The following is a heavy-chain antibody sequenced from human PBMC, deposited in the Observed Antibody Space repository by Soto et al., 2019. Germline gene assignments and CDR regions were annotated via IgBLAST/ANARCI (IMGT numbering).Heavy chain of an antibody. V-gene: IGHV3-48*02. CDR2: ITDSSDTV. J-gene: IGHJ6*03. Sequence: VGSPRLSCVASGFSFSNYNMNWVRQAPGKGLEWVSYITDSSDTVHYADSVRGRFTLSRDNAESSLYLQMNSLRDEDTAVYFWSRDFGNGYYLDDWG. CDR3: SRDFGNGYYLDD. CDR1: GFSFSNYN. D-gene: IGHD3-3*01.